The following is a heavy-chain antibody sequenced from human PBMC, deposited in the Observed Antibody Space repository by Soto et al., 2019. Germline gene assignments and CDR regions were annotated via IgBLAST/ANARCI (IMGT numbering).Heavy chain of an antibody. CDR1: GASISCFY. D-gene: IGHD1-1*01. CDR3: VRDGTKTLRDWFDP. Sequence: SETLSLTCTVSGASISCFYWYWIRKSGGKGLELSELIYGAGTTDYTPSLKSLVMMVVDTSKKQFSQKLRAVTAADTAVYYCVRDGTKTLRDWFDPWGQGILVTVSS. V-gene: IGHV4-4*07. J-gene: IGHJ5*02. CDR2: IYGAGTT.